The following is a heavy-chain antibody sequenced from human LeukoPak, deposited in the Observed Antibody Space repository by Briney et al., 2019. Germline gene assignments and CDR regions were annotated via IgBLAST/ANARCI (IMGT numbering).Heavy chain of an antibody. CDR1: GGSFSGYY. J-gene: IGHJ4*02. Sequence: KTSETLSLTCAVYGGSFSGYYWSWIRQPPGKGLEWIGEINHRGSTNYNPSLKSRVTISVDTSKNQFSLKLSSVTAADTAVYYCARKFDYWGQGTLVTVSS. CDR3: ARKFDY. V-gene: IGHV4-34*01. CDR2: INHRGST.